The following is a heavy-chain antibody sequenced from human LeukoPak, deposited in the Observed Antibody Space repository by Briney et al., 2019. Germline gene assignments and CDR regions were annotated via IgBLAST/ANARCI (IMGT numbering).Heavy chain of an antibody. CDR3: ARALTGTKPDY. V-gene: IGHV1-46*01. J-gene: IGHJ4*02. D-gene: IGHD1-20*01. CDR2: INPSGGST. CDR1: GYAFTSYY. Sequence: ASVKVSCKASGYAFTSYYMHWVRQAPGQGLEWMGIINPSGGSTSYAQKFQGRVTMTRDTSTSTVYMELSSLRSEDTAVYYCARALTGTKPDYWGQRTLVTVSS.